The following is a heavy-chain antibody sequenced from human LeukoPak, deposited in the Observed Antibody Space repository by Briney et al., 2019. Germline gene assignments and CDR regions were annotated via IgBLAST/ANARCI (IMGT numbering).Heavy chain of an antibody. J-gene: IGHJ5*02. D-gene: IGHD3-16*02. CDR1: GFTFNTYA. Sequence: GGSLRLSCSASGFTFNTYAMHWVRQAPGKGLAWLALISYDGSSKYYADSVKGRFTISRDNSKNTLYLQVNSLRSEDTAVYYCARDEGSCDYLWGSYRYNWFDPWGQGTLVTVSS. CDR3: ARDEGSCDYLWGSYRYNWFDP. CDR2: ISYDGSSK. V-gene: IGHV3-30*04.